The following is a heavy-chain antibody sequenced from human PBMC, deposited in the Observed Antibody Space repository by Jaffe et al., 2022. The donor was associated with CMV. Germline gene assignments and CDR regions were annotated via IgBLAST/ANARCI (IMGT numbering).Heavy chain of an antibody. CDR2: ISNNGDRT. D-gene: IGHD6-13*01. J-gene: IGHJ3*02. CDR3: AKSGYTGSWYAFDI. Sequence: EVQLLESGGGLVQPGGSLRLSCVASGFTFSSYAMSWVRQAPGKGLEWVSGISNNGDRTYYADSVKGRFTISRDNSKNTLHLHMNSLRAEDTAVYYCAKSGYTGSWYAFDIWGQGTMVTVSS. V-gene: IGHV3-23*01. CDR1: GFTFSSYA.